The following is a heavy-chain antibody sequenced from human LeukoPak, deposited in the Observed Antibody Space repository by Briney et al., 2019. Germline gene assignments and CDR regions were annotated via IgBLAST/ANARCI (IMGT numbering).Heavy chain of an antibody. D-gene: IGHD5-18*01. V-gene: IGHV4-59*01. CDR3: ARASSAMADYFDH. CDR1: GGSISSYY. J-gene: IGHJ4*02. Sequence: SSETLSLTCTVSGGSISSYYWSWIRQSPGKGLEWIGYIYYSGSTNYNPSLKSRVTISVDTSKNQFSLKLSSVTAADTAVYYCARASSAMADYFDHWGQGTLVTVSS. CDR2: IYYSGST.